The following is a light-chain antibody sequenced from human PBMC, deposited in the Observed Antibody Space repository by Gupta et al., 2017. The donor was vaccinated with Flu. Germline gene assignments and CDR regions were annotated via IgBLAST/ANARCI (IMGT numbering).Light chain of an antibody. CDR2: EVS. CDR3: CSYAGYSTLYV. J-gene: IGLJ1*01. CDR1: SSDVGSYNV. V-gene: IGLV2-23*02. Sequence: QSALTQPASVSGSPGQSISISCTGTSSDVGSYNVVSWYQQHPGKAPRLMIYEVSKRPSGVSNRFSGSKSGNTASLTISGLQAEDEADYYCCSYAGYSTLYVFGTGTKVTVL.